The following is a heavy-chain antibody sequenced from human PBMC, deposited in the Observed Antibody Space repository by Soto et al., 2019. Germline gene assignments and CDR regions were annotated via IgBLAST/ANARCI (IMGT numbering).Heavy chain of an antibody. CDR3: ARASYYYDILTGPARWFDP. CDR1: GGSISSGGYY. D-gene: IGHD3-9*01. CDR2: IYYSGST. Sequence: PSETLSLTCTVSGGSISSGGYYWSWIRQHPGKGLEWIGYIYYSGSTYYNPSLKSRVTISVDTSKNQFSLKLSSVTAADTAVYYCARASYYYDILTGPARWFDPWGQGTLVTVSS. V-gene: IGHV4-31*03. J-gene: IGHJ5*02.